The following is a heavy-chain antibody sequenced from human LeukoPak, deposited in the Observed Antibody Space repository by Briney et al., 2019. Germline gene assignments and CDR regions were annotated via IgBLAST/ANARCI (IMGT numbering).Heavy chain of an antibody. J-gene: IGHJ4*02. V-gene: IGHV3-23*01. D-gene: IGHD6-13*01. CDR2: ISDSGGST. Sequence: GGSLRLSCAASGFTFSSYAMSWVRQAPGKGLEWVSAISDSGGSTYYADSVKGRFTISRDNSKNTLYLQMNSLRAEDTAVYYCVRVSSWYNIGDYWGQGALVTVSS. CDR3: VRVSSWYNIGDY. CDR1: GFTFSSYA.